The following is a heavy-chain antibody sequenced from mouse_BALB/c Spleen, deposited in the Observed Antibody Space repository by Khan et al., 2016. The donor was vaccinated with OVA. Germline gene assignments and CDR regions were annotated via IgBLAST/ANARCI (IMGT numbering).Heavy chain of an antibody. CDR2: IWGGGST. CDR1: GFSLSDYG. D-gene: IGHD1-1*02. J-gene: IGHJ4*01. CDR3: AKGLWSYYFALDY. V-gene: IGHV2-6-5*01. Sequence: QMQLEESGPGLVAPSQSLSITCTVSGFSLSDYGVSWIRQPPGKGLEWLGVIWGGGSTYYNSALKSRLSISKYNSKSQVFLKMNSLQTDDTAIYYFAKGLWSYYFALDYWGQGTSVTVSS.